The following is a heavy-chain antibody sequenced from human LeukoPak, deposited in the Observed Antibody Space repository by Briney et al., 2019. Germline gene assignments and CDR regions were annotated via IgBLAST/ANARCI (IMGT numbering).Heavy chain of an antibody. CDR3: ARKPPSGPGYYYSCGMDV. CDR2: IYYSGST. V-gene: IGHV4-59*08. J-gene: IGHJ6*02. Sequence: SETLALTCTVSAGSISSYYWSWIRQPPGKGLEWIGYIYYSGSTNYNPSLKSRVTISVDTSKNQFSLKLSSVTAADTAVYYCARKPPSGPGYYYSCGMDVWGQRTTVTVSS. CDR1: AGSISSYY.